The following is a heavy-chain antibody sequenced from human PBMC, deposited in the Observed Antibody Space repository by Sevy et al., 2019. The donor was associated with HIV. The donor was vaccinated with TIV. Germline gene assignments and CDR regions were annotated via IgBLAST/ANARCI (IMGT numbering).Heavy chain of an antibody. Sequence: GGSLRLSCAASGFIFSNYAMHWVRQAPGKGLEWVAVISQDGNSEYSADSVKGRFTVSKDNSKNTLYLEMNSLRAEDTAVYYCAKAHADCSGGTCYTAHYYYDMDVWGRGATVTVSS. J-gene: IGHJ6*02. CDR1: GFIFSNYA. D-gene: IGHD2-15*01. V-gene: IGHV3-30-3*01. CDR2: ISQDGNSE. CDR3: AKAHADCSGGTCYTAHYYYDMDV.